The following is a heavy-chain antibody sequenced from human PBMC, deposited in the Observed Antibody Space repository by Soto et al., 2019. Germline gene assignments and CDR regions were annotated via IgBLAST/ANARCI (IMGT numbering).Heavy chain of an antibody. J-gene: IGHJ4*02. CDR2: IYYNGNT. CDR1: GGSISTGDYY. Sequence: QVQLQEAGPGLVKPSQTLSLTCTVTGGSISTGDYYWSWIRQPPGKGLEWIGLIYYNGNTYYNPSLKSRATISGDTSKNQFSLKLSSVTAADTAVYYCARDQGYSYGSLDYWGRGTLVTVSS. V-gene: IGHV4-30-4*01. CDR3: ARDQGYSYGSLDY. D-gene: IGHD5-18*01.